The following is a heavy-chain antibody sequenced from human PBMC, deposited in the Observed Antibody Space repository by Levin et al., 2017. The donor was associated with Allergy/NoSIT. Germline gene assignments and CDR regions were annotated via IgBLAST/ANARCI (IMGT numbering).Heavy chain of an antibody. V-gene: IGHV4-39*07. D-gene: IGHD2-8*01. Sequence: PSETLSLTCTVSGGSISSSSYYWGWIRQAPGKGLEWIGNIYYSGSTYYNPSLRGRVTISVDTSKNQFSLRLTSVTAADTAIYYCARDEMVHEIQYYYGIDVWGQGTTVSVFS. CDR1: GGSISSSSYY. J-gene: IGHJ6*02. CDR3: ARDEMVHEIQYYYGIDV. CDR2: IYYSGST.